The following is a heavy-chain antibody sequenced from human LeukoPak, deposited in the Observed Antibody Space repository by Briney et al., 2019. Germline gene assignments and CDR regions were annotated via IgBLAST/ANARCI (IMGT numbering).Heavy chain of an antibody. Sequence: ASVKVSCKASGYTFTVNHMYWVRQAPGQGLEFLGWINPDSGGTNYAQRFQGRVTMTRDTSISTAYMGLISLTSDDTAVYFCARELGINAFDIWGQGTMVTVSS. J-gene: IGHJ3*02. CDR1: GYTFTVNH. V-gene: IGHV1-2*02. CDR3: ARELGINAFDI. CDR2: INPDSGGT. D-gene: IGHD7-27*01.